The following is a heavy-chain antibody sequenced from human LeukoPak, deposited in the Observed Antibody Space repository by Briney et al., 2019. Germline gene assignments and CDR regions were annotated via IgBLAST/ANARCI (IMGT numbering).Heavy chain of an antibody. Sequence: PSETLSLTCTVSGGSISSHYRSWIRQPPGKGLEWIGYIYYSGSTNYNPSLKSRVTISVDTSKNQFSLKLSSVTAADTAVYYCARGNDYGDPLYDYWGQGTLVTVSS. J-gene: IGHJ4*02. CDR3: ARGNDYGDPLYDY. CDR2: IYYSGST. CDR1: GGSISSHY. D-gene: IGHD4-17*01. V-gene: IGHV4-59*11.